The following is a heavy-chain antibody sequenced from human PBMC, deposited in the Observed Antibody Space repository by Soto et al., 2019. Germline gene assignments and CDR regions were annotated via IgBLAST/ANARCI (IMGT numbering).Heavy chain of an antibody. D-gene: IGHD3-16*01. CDR3: ARARLGAITPLDLCYGMDV. V-gene: IGHV1-69*01. CDR2: IIPIFGTA. Sequence: QVQLVQSGAEVKKPGSSVKVSCKASGGTFSSYAISWVRQAPGQGLEWMGGIIPIFGTANYAQKFQGRVTITADESTSTAYMELSSLRSEDTAVYYCARARLGAITPLDLCYGMDVWGQGTTVTVS. J-gene: IGHJ6*02. CDR1: GGTFSSYA.